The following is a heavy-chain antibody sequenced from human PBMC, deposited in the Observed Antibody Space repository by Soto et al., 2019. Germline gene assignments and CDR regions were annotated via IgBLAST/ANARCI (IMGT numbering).Heavy chain of an antibody. CDR3: ARVGAVAGEVDY. Sequence: PSETLSLTCTASGGSIRDYYWGWIRQSPGKGLEWIGYIYYTGTTKYNPSLKSRVTISVDSSKNQFSLKLSSVTAADTAVYYCARVGAVAGEVDYWGQGTLVTVSS. CDR1: GGSIRDYY. V-gene: IGHV4-59*08. J-gene: IGHJ4*02. D-gene: IGHD6-19*01. CDR2: IYYTGTT.